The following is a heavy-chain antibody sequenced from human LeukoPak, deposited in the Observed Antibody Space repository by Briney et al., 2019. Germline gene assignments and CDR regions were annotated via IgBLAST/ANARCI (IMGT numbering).Heavy chain of an antibody. V-gene: IGHV3-74*01. Sequence: GGSLRLSCAASGFTLDYYWMHWVRQAPGKGLMWVPRINTDGSNTHYADSVKGRFTISRDNAKNTLYLQMNGLRVEDTAVYYCVVWGEDRSGHRFDFWGQGTLVTVSS. CDR2: INTDGSNT. CDR3: VVWGEDRSGHRFDF. D-gene: IGHD3-22*01. CDR1: GFTLDYYW. J-gene: IGHJ4*02.